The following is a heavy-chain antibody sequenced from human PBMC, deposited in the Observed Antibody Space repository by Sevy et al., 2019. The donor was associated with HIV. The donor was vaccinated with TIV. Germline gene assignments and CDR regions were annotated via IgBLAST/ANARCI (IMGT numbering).Heavy chain of an antibody. CDR1: GFTFSNYN. V-gene: IGHV3-48*04. CDR2: ISSDGGNK. Sequence: GGSLRLSCAASGFTFSNYNMNWVRQAPGKGLEWVSYISSDGGNKYYANSVKGRFTISRDNAKNSVFLQMNSLRAEDTAVYYCAREDIGGRHFDHWGQGTLVTVSS. J-gene: IGHJ4*02. D-gene: IGHD6-6*01. CDR3: AREDIGGRHFDH.